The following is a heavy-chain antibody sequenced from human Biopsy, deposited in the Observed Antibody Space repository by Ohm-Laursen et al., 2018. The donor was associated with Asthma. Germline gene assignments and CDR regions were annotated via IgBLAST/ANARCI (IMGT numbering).Heavy chain of an antibody. V-gene: IGHV4-39*01. Sequence: GTLSVSWTVSGGAISSNVYYLWWIRQPPGKGLEWIGNIYKSGQVYYNLSLKSRVTISVDTSKNQFSLQLRSVTAADTAVYYCARQKLVAAEGPFDMWGQGTMVIVSS. CDR2: IYKSGQV. CDR1: GGAISSNVYY. D-gene: IGHD1-26*01. CDR3: ARQKLVAAEGPFDM. J-gene: IGHJ3*02.